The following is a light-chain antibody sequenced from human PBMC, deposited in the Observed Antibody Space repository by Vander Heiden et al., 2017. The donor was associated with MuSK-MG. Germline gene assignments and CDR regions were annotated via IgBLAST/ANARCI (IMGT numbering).Light chain of an antibody. J-gene: IGKJ2*01. CDR2: AAS. CDR1: QRIGSN. CDR3: QQSYSTLGT. V-gene: IGKV1-39*01. Sequence: IQITQSPSSLSASVADRVTITCRASQRIGSNLNWYQQQPGKAPKILIYAASSLKSGVPSRCSGSGSGTDFTLTISSMQPEEFSTYYCQQSYSTLGTFGQGTKLEIK.